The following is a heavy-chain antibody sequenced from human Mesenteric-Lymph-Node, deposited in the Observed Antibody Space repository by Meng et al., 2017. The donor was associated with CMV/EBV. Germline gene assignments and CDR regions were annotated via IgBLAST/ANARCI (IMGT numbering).Heavy chain of an antibody. CDR1: GLTFTNHG. D-gene: IGHD3-22*01. J-gene: IGHJ6*02. CDR3: ARSSDSGYPFEHYYYGMDV. Sequence: GGSLRLSCATSGLTFTNHGMHWVRQAPGKGLEWVSFIRSDGSNEYYVDSVKGRFTISRDNSQNTVYLQMNSLRAEDTAVYYCARSSDSGYPFEHYYYGMDVWGQGTTVTVSS. CDR2: IRSDGSNE. V-gene: IGHV3-30*02.